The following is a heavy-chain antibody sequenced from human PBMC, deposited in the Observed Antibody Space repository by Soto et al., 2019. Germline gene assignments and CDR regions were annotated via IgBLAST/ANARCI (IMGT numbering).Heavy chain of an antibody. Sequence: PXGYLRLSCASSVFTFSSYDMHCVRQSTGKCLEWVSAIGTAGDPYYPGSVKGRFTISRENAKNSLYLQMNSLRAGDTAVYYCARARRHCSSTICYRGSYSYGMEVWGQETTDTVSS. D-gene: IGHD2-2*01. CDR2: IGTAGDP. V-gene: IGHV3-13*05. J-gene: IGHJ6*02. CDR1: VFTFSSYD. CDR3: ARARRHCSSTICYRGSYSYGMEV.